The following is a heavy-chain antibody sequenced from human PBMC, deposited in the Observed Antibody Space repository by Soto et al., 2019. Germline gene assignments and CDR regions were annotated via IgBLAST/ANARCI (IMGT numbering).Heavy chain of an antibody. CDR3: AKNIVRGHWYFDL. Sequence: QVQRVESGGGVVQPGKSLRLSCAASGIAFSGCGMFWVRQTPSKGLEWVAAISSDGSQKYYADSVKGRFTISRDNSKNTLYVQMNGLTTDDTAVYYCAKNIVRGHWYFDLWGRGTLVTVSS. D-gene: IGHD3-10*01. CDR2: ISSDGSQK. V-gene: IGHV3-30*18. CDR1: GIAFSGCG. J-gene: IGHJ2*01.